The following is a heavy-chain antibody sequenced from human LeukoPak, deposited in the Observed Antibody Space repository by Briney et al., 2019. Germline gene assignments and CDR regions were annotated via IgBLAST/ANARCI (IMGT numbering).Heavy chain of an antibody. CDR3: APRPDVATTARVDC. Sequence: PGGSLRLSCATSGFTFSTYAMSWVRQAPGKGLEWVSAISGSGGSTYYADSVKGRFTISRDNSKNTLYLQMNSLRGEDTAVYYCAPRPDVATTARVDCWGQGTLVIVSS. CDR1: GFTFSTYA. V-gene: IGHV3-23*01. CDR2: ISGSGGST. J-gene: IGHJ4*02. D-gene: IGHD2-21*02.